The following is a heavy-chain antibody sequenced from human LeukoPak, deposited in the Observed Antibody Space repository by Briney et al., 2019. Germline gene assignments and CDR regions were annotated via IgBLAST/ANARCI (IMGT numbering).Heavy chain of an antibody. D-gene: IGHD3-22*01. CDR3: SVMHRYYDGSGYWVQ. CDR2: ISSDGSDK. J-gene: IGHJ4*02. CDR1: GFTFSEYA. Sequence: GGSLRLSCIASGFTFSEYAMHWVRQAPGSGPEWVAFISSDGSDKYYADSVKGRFTISRDNPRNTLYMEMNSLRAEDTAVYYCSVMHRYYDGSGYWVQWGQGTLVTVSS. V-gene: IGHV3-30*07.